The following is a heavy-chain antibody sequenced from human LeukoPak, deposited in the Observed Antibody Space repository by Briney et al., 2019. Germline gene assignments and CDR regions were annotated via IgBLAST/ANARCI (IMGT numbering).Heavy chain of an antibody. D-gene: IGHD1-20*01. CDR3: ARDRNWKSGVYFDY. J-gene: IGHJ4*02. Sequence: PSETLSLTCTVSDGSISSYYWSWIRQPPGKGLEWIGYIYTSGSTNYNPSLKSRVTISVDTSKNQFSLKLSSVTAADTAVYYCARDRNWKSGVYFDYWGQGTLVTVSS. CDR1: DGSISSYY. CDR2: IYTSGST. V-gene: IGHV4-4*09.